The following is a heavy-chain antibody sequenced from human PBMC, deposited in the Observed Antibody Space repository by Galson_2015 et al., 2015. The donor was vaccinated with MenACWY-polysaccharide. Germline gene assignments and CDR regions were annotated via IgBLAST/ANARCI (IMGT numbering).Heavy chain of an antibody. Sequence: SLRLSCAASGFTFSSYAMSWVRQAPGKGLEWVSAISGSGGSTYYADSAKGRFTISRDNSKNTLYLQMNSLRAEDTAVYYCAKDRRDIVVVVAATNPLDYWGQGTLVTVSS. CDR2: ISGSGGST. CDR1: GFTFSSYA. V-gene: IGHV3-23*01. D-gene: IGHD2-15*01. CDR3: AKDRRDIVVVVAATNPLDY. J-gene: IGHJ4*02.